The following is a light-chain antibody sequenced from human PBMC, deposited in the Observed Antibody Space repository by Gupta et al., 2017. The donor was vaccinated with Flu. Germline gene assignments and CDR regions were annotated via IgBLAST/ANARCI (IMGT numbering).Light chain of an antibody. Sequence: EIVMTQSPATLSVSPGERATLSCRAGQSISNNLVWYQQKPGQAPRLLIYRVSTRATGVPARFSGSGSGTEFTRHRRSMKSEDCEGYDGQPSGTFGQGTMVEIK. V-gene: IGKV3-15*01. CDR2: RVS. CDR1: QSISNN. J-gene: IGKJ1*01. CDR3: QPSGT.